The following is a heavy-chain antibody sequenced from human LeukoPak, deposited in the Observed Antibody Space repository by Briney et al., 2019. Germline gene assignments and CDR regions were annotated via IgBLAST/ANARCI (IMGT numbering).Heavy chain of an antibody. Sequence: PGGSLRLSCAASGFTFSSYWMSWVRQAPGKGLEWVANIKQDGSEKYYVDPVKGRFTISRDNAKNSLYLQMNSLRAEDTAVYYCARSSDRTNYYYYGMDVWGKGTTVTVSS. D-gene: IGHD2-2*01. CDR3: ARSSDRTNYYYYGMDV. J-gene: IGHJ6*04. CDR1: GFTFSSYW. V-gene: IGHV3-7*01. CDR2: IKQDGSEK.